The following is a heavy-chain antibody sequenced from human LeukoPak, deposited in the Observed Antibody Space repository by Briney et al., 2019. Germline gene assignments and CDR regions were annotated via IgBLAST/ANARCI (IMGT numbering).Heavy chain of an antibody. CDR2: ISGSGGST. CDR3: AKDIAAAGTIDY. J-gene: IGHJ4*02. D-gene: IGHD6-13*01. Sequence: SGGSLRLSCAASGFTFSSYAMSWVRRAPGKGLEWVSAISGSGGSTYYADSVKGRFTISRDNSKNTLYLQMNSLRAEDTAVYYCAKDIAAAGTIDYWGQGTLVTVSS. V-gene: IGHV3-23*01. CDR1: GFTFSSYA.